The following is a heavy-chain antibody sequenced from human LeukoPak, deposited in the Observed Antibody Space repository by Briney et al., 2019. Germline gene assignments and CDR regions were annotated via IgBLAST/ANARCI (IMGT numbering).Heavy chain of an antibody. CDR3: GRDALVGYFSYYYMDV. D-gene: IGHD2-15*01. Sequence: PSETLSLTCTVSGGAITSHYWTWIRQSPVKGLEWIGDISNSGSTSYNLFLKSRVTISIDTSKCQFSLKLTSVTAADTAVYYCGRDALVGYFSYYYMDVWGKGTTVTVSS. CDR1: GGAITSHY. J-gene: IGHJ6*03. CDR2: ISNSGST. V-gene: IGHV4-59*11.